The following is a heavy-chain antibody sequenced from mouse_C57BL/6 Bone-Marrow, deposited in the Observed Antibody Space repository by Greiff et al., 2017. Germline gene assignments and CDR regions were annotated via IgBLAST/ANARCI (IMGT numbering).Heavy chain of an antibody. CDR2: IDPEDGDT. CDR1: GFNIKDYY. CDR3: TPLWFAY. Sequence: VQLQQSGAELVRPGASVKLSCTASGFNIKDYYMHWVKQRPEQGLEWIGRIDPEDGDTEYAPKFQGKATMTAATSSNTAYLQLSSRTSEDTAVYYCTPLWFAYWGQGTLVTVSA. J-gene: IGHJ3*01. V-gene: IGHV14-1*01.